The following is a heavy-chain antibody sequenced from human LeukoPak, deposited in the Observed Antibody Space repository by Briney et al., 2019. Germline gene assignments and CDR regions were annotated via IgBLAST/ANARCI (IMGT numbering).Heavy chain of an antibody. V-gene: IGHV3-30*02. Sequence: GGSLRLSCAASGFTFSSYGMHWVRQAPGKGLEWVAFIRYDGSNKYYADSVKGRFTISRDNSKSTLYLQMNSLRTEDTAVYYCAKDPVGALAGPYYFDYWGQGTLVTVSS. CDR1: GFTFSSYG. J-gene: IGHJ4*02. CDR3: AKDPVGALAGPYYFDY. D-gene: IGHD1-26*01. CDR2: IRYDGSNK.